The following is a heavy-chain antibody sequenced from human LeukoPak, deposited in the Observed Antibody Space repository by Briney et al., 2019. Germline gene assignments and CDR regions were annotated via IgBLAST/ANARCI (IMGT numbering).Heavy chain of an antibody. CDR1: GDSISRSTYY. V-gene: IGHV4-39*02. CDR3: ARSSGTGTFSY. Sequence: MSSETLSLTCTVSGDSISRSTYYWAWIRQPPGKGLEWIGSVYYGRSPYFNPSLESRATISVDTSKNHFSLKMSSVTAADTAVYYCARSSGTGTFSYWGQGTLVTASS. D-gene: IGHD6-25*01. CDR2: VYYGRSP. J-gene: IGHJ4*02.